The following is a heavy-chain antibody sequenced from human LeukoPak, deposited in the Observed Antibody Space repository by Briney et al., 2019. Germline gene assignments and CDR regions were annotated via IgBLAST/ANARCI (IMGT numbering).Heavy chain of an antibody. D-gene: IGHD3-9*01. Sequence: ASVKVSCKASGYTFTSYGISWVRQAPGQGLEWMGWISAYNGNTNYAQKLQGRVTMTTDTSTSTAYMEPRSLRSDDTAVYYCARMRGDYDILTGYWWLGSLSDYWGQGTLVTVSS. J-gene: IGHJ4*02. CDR3: ARMRGDYDILTGYWWLGSLSDY. CDR2: ISAYNGNT. V-gene: IGHV1-18*01. CDR1: GYTFTSYG.